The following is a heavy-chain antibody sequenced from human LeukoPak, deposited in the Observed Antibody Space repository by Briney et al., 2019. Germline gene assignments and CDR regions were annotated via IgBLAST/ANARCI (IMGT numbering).Heavy chain of an antibody. CDR2: ISYDAKVK. CDR1: GFTFSSYT. Sequence: PGGSLRLSCAASGFTFSSYTMHWVRQAPGKVLEWVAVISYDAKVKFYADSVKGRFTISRDNAKNSLYLQMNSLRAEDTAVYYCARETLIMDVWGQGTTVTVSS. CDR3: ARETLIMDV. J-gene: IGHJ6*02. V-gene: IGHV3-30*04.